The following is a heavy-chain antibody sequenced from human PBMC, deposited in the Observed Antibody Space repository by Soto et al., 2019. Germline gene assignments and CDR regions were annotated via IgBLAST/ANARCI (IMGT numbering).Heavy chain of an antibody. CDR3: AREPYSSGTSFDY. D-gene: IGHD6-19*01. CDR2: ISAYNGNT. Sequence: ASVKVSCKASGGTFSSYAISWVRQAPGQGLEWMGWISAYNGNTNYAQKPQGRVTMTTDTSTSTAYMELRSLRSDDTAVYYCAREPYSSGTSFDYWGQGTLVTVSS. CDR1: GGTFSSYA. J-gene: IGHJ4*02. V-gene: IGHV1-18*01.